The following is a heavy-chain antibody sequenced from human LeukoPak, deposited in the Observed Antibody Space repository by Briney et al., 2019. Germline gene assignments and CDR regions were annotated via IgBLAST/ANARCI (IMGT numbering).Heavy chain of an antibody. J-gene: IGHJ1*01. V-gene: IGHV1-69*04. Sequence: ASVKVSCKASGGTFSSYAISWVRQAPGQGLEWMGRIIPILGIANYAQKFQGRVTITADKSTSTAYMELSSLRSEDTAVYYCARSYSSTWYGDFQHWGQGTLVTVSS. D-gene: IGHD6-13*01. CDR2: IIPILGIA. CDR3: ARSYSSTWYGDFQH. CDR1: GGTFSSYA.